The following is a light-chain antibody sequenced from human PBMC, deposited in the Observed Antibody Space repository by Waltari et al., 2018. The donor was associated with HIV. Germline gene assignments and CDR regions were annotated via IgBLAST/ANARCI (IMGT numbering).Light chain of an antibody. CDR2: SDD. CDR3: AAWDDTLNGVI. V-gene: IGLV1-44*01. CDR1: TSNIGGPA. J-gene: IGLJ2*01. Sequence: QSVLTQPPSASGVSEENVTLSCSGVTSNIGGPAVSRYQHLPGTAPKPLVYSDDQRPSGLPDRFSGSKSGTSASLAITGLHPDDEAHYYCAAWDDTLNGVIFGGGTKLTV.